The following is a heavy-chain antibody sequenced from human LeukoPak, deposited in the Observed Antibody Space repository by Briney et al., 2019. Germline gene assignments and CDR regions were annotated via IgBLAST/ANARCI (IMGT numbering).Heavy chain of an antibody. Sequence: PGGSLRLSCAASGFTFSSYAMGWVRQAPGKGLEWVSAISGSGGSTYYADSVKGRFTISRDNSKNTLYLQMNSLRAEDTAVYYCAKVSHYSGYDYVDYWGQGTLVTVSS. CDR1: GFTFSSYA. CDR3: AKVSHYSGYDYVDY. CDR2: ISGSGGST. V-gene: IGHV3-23*01. J-gene: IGHJ4*02. D-gene: IGHD5-12*01.